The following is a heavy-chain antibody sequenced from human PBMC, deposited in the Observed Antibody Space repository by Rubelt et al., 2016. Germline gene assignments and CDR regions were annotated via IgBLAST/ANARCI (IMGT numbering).Heavy chain of an antibody. D-gene: IGHD7-27*01. CDR2: INPSGGST. CDR3: AREKAGDRDY. J-gene: IGHJ4*02. V-gene: IGHV1-46*01. Sequence: QVQLVQSGAEVKKPGASVKVSCKASGYTFTSYYMHWVRQAPGQGLEWMGIINPSGGSTCYAQKCQGRVTMTRETATSTVYMELSSLRSEDTAVYYCAREKAGDRDYWGQGTLVTVSS. CDR1: GYTFTSYY.